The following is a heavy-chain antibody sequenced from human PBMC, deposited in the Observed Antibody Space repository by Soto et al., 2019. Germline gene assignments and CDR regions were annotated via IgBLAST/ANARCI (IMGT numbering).Heavy chain of an antibody. V-gene: IGHV3-48*03. D-gene: IGHD2-21*01. J-gene: IGHJ4*02. CDR2: ISTTATAM. CDR1: GFIFRGFE. CDR3: AREIVAGGYFDY. Sequence: EVQLVESGGGLVQPGGSLRLSCVASGFIFRGFEMNWVRQAPGKGLEWVSYISTTATAMYYADSVKGRFTISRDNAKNSLYLQMNSLRAEDTAVYYCAREIVAGGYFDYWGQGTLVTVSS.